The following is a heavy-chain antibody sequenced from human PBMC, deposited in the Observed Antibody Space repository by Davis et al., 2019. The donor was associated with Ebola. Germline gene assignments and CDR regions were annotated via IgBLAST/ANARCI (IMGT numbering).Heavy chain of an antibody. Sequence: GESLKISCAASGFTFSSYAMSWVRQAPGKGLEWVSAISGSGGSTYYADSVKGRFTISRDNSKNTLYLQMNSLRAEVTAVYYCANDFGYEFPYGMDVWGQGTTVTVSS. CDR1: GFTFSSYA. V-gene: IGHV3-23*01. CDR3: ANDFGYEFPYGMDV. D-gene: IGHD2-15*01. J-gene: IGHJ6*02. CDR2: ISGSGGST.